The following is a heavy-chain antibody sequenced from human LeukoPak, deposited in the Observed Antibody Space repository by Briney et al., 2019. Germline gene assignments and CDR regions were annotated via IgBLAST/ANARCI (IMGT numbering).Heavy chain of an antibody. CDR1: GFTFSSYP. J-gene: IGHJ4*02. Sequence: GGSLRLSCAASGFTFSSYPMHWVRQAPGKGLEWVAIISYDGSNKYYADSVKGRFTISRDNAKNSLYLEMNSLRAEDTALYFCAKDIDSSSWYYLDYWGQGTLVTVSS. D-gene: IGHD6-13*01. V-gene: IGHV3-30-3*01. CDR2: ISYDGSNK. CDR3: AKDIDSSSWYYLDY.